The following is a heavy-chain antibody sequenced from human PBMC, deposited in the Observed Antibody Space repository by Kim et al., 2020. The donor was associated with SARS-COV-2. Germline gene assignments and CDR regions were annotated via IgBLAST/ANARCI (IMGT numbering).Heavy chain of an antibody. J-gene: IGHJ5*02. CDR3: SRHYLGSAWHP. D-gene: IGHD1-1*01. CDR2: IYYSGST. Sequence: SETLSLTCTVSGGSISGSSYYWGWIRQPPGKGLEWIGSIYYSGSTYYKPSPKSRVTISVDTSKNQFSLKLTSVTAADTAIYYCSRHYLGSAWHPCGQGTLVTVSS. CDR1: GGSISGSSYY. V-gene: IGHV4-39*01.